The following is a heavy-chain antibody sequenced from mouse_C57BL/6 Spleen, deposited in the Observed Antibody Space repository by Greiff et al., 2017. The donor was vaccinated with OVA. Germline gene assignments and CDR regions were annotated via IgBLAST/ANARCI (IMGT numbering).Heavy chain of an antibody. V-gene: IGHV1-54*01. Sequence: QVQLQQSGAELVRPGTSVKVSCKASGYAFTNYLIEWVKQRPGQGLEWIGVINPGSGGTNYNEKFKGKATLTADKSSSTAYMQLSSLTSEDSAVYFCARSLGRKCDYWGQGTTLTVSS. CDR2: INPGSGGT. J-gene: IGHJ2*01. CDR3: ARSLGRKCDY. CDR1: GYAFTNYL. D-gene: IGHD4-1*01.